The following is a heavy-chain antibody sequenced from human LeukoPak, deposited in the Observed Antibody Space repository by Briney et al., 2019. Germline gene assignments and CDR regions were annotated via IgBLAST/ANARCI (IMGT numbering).Heavy chain of an antibody. CDR3: ARVVPAATNWFDP. Sequence: SETLSLTCAVSGGSFSGYYWSWIRQPPGKGLEWIGEINHSGSTNYNPSLTSRVTISVDTSKNQFSLTLSSVTAADTAVYYCARVVPAATNWFDPWGQGTLFTVSS. J-gene: IGHJ5*02. V-gene: IGHV4-34*01. CDR2: INHSGST. CDR1: GGSFSGYY. D-gene: IGHD2-2*01.